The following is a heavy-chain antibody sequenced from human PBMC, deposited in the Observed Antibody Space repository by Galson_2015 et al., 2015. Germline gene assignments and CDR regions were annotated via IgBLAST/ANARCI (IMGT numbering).Heavy chain of an antibody. CDR1: GGSFRGYY. Sequence: LTCAVYGGSFRGYYWSWIRQPPGKGLEWIGEINHSGSTNYNPSLKSRVTISVDTSKNQFSLKLSSVTAADTAVYYCARRELRFLEWLTRFDYWGQGTLVTVSS. D-gene: IGHD3-3*01. CDR2: INHSGST. CDR3: ARRELRFLEWLTRFDY. J-gene: IGHJ4*02. V-gene: IGHV4-34*01.